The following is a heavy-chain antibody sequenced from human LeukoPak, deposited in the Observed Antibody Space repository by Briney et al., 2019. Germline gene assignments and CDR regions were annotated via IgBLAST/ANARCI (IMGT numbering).Heavy chain of an antibody. V-gene: IGHV1-18*04. J-gene: IGHJ5*01. CDR1: GYTFNTYG. CDR2: ISPYNGDT. D-gene: IGHD3-22*01. CDR3: ARDKAFLGYYDTSGYFQQWFDS. Sequence: ASVKVSCKASGYTFNTYGITWVRQAPGQRLEWMGWISPYNGDTHYAQKFQDRVTMTTDTSTSTAYMDLRSLGFDDTAVYYCARDKAFLGYYDTSGYFQQWFDSWGQGTLVTVSS.